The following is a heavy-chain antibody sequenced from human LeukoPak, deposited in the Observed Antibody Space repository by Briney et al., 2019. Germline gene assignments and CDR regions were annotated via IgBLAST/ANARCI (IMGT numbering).Heavy chain of an antibody. D-gene: IGHD2-2*01. CDR1: GFTFTSSA. CDR2: IVVGSGNT. CDR3: AAGDTNCSSTSCYFRGFDP. V-gene: IGHV1-58*02. Sequence: SVKVSCKASGFTFTSSAMQWVRQARGQRLEWIGWIVVGSGNTNYAQKFQERVTITRDMSTSTAYMELSSLRSEDTAVYYCAAGDTNCSSTSCYFRGFDPWGQGTLVTASS. J-gene: IGHJ5*02.